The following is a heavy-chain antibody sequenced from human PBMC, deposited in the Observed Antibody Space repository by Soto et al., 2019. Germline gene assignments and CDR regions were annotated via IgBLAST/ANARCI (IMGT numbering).Heavy chain of an antibody. CDR3: ARESLYCSGGSCYFLPGIDY. Sequence: QVQLVQSGAEVKKPGSSVKVSCKASGGTFSSYAISWVRQAPGQGLEWMGGIIPIFGTANYAQKFQGRVTITADEYTSTADMELRSLRSEHTAVYYCARESLYCSGGSCYFLPGIDYWGQGTLVTVSS. CDR1: GGTFSSYA. D-gene: IGHD2-15*01. CDR2: IIPIFGTA. J-gene: IGHJ4*02. V-gene: IGHV1-69*12.